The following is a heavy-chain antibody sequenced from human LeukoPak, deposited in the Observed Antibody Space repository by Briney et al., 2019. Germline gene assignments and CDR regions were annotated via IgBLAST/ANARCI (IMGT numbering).Heavy chain of an antibody. CDR3: AKDRIAVAGTDRFEYFDY. J-gene: IGHJ4*02. CDR1: GFTFSNYN. Sequence: GGSLRLSCAASGFTFSNYNMNWVRQAPGKGLEWVSSISSTGYIFYADSVKGRFTISRDNAKNTLYLQMNSLRAEDTAVYYCAKDRIAVAGTDRFEYFDYWGQGTLVTVSS. V-gene: IGHV3-21*04. CDR2: ISSTGYI. D-gene: IGHD6-19*01.